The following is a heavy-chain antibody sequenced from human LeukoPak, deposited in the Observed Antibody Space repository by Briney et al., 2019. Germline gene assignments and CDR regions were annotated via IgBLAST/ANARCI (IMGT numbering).Heavy chain of an antibody. V-gene: IGHV3-23*01. CDR1: GFTFSSYG. Sequence: GGSLRLSCAASGFTFSSYGMSWVRQAPGKGLEWVSGISGSGSDGSTYYADSVKGRFTISRDNSKNTLYLQMNSLRAEDTAVYYCARDFVVAATPGYYYYYMDVWGKGTTVTVSS. CDR3: ARDFVVAATPGYYYYYMDV. J-gene: IGHJ6*03. CDR2: ISGSGSDGST. D-gene: IGHD2-15*01.